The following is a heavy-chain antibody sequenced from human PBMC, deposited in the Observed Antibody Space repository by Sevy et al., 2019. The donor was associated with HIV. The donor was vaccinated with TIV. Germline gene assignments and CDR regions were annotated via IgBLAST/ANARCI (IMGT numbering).Heavy chain of an antibody. D-gene: IGHD3-22*01. J-gene: IGHJ4*02. CDR3: VKDMGDYYDSYGFKMFDF. V-gene: IGHV3-9*01. CDR2: ISWSSGTI. Sequence: GGSLRLSCAASGFRFDDYAMHWVRQTPGKGLEWVSGISWSSGTIRYEDFVMGRFTVSRDNAKNSLYLQMNSLRDEDTALYYCVKDMGDYYDSYGFKMFDFWGQGTLVTVSS. CDR1: GFRFDDYA.